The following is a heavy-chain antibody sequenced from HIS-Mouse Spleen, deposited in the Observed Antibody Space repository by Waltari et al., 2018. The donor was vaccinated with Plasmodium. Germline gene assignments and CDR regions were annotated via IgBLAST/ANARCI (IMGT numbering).Heavy chain of an antibody. V-gene: IGHV4-31*03. CDR2: IYYSGST. CDR3: ARSIAATVTFYFDY. Sequence: QVQLQESGPGLVKPSPTLSPTCTVSGGSLRSGGYYWSWIRKHPGKGLEWIGYIYYSGSTYYNPSLKSRVTISVDTSKNQFSLKLSSVTAADTAVYYCARSIAATVTFYFDYWGQGTLVTVSS. J-gene: IGHJ4*02. CDR1: GGSLRSGGYY. D-gene: IGHD6-13*01.